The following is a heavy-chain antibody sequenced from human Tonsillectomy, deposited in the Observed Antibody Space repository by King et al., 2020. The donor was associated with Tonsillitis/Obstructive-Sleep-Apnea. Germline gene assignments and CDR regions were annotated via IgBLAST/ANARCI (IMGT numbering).Heavy chain of an antibody. CDR2: INHSGST. Sequence: VQLQQWGAGLLKPSETLSLTCAVYGGSFSGYYWSWIRQPPGKGLEWIGEINHSGSTNYNPSRKRRVTISVDTSKNQFSLKLSSVTAADPAVYYCARGGIVVVPAASYYFDYWGQGTLVTVSS. D-gene: IGHD2-2*01. J-gene: IGHJ4*02. V-gene: IGHV4-34*01. CDR3: ARGGIVVVPAASYYFDY. CDR1: GGSFSGYY.